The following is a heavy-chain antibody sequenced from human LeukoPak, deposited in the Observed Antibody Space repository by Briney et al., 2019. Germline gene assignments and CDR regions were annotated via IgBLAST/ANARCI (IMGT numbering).Heavy chain of an antibody. CDR2: IQTGGST. CDR3: ARGGSSSSFDY. CDR1: GFTVSGYY. Sequence: GGSLRLSCAASGFTVSGYYMSWVRQAPGEGLEWVSFIQTGGSTYYADSVKGRFTIYRDNSKNTLYLQLSSLRGDDTAVYYCARGGSSSSFDYWGQGTLVTVSS. D-gene: IGHD6-6*01. V-gene: IGHV3-66*02. J-gene: IGHJ4*02.